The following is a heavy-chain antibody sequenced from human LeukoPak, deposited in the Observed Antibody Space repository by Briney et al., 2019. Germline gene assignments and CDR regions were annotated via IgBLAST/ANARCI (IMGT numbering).Heavy chain of an antibody. CDR1: GFTFDDYA. Sequence: GGSLRLSCAASGFTFDDYAMHWVRQAPGKGLEWVSGISWNSGSIGYADSVKGRFTISRDNAKNSLYLQMNSLRAEDTALYYCXXXPXXHDYGVDWGQGTLVXV. J-gene: IGHJ4*02. D-gene: IGHD4-17*01. V-gene: IGHV3-9*01. CDR3: XXXPXXHDYGVD. CDR2: ISWNSGSI.